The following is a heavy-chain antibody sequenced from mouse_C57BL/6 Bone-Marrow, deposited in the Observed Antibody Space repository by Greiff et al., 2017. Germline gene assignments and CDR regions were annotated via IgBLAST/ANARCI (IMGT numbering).Heavy chain of an antibody. CDR3: EVIYYDLDY. Sequence: QVQLQQPGAELVRPGTSVKLSCKASGYTFTSYWMHWVKQRPGQGLAWIGVIDPSDSYTNYNQKFKGKATLTVDTSSSTAYMQLSSLTSEDSAVYYCEVIYYDLDYWGQGTTLTVSS. CDR1: GYTFTSYW. V-gene: IGHV1-59*01. J-gene: IGHJ2*01. CDR2: IDPSDSYT. D-gene: IGHD2-4*01.